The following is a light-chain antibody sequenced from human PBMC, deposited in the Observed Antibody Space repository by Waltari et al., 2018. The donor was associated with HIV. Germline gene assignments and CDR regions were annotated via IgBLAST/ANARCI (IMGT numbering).Light chain of an antibody. V-gene: IGLV2-23*02. CDR2: DVT. CDR1: SNDLGRYHL. Sequence: SALTQPASVSGSPGPSLTIPCTGTSNDLGRYHLVSCYQHQPGRAPKLIIYDVTKWPSGVSHRFSGSKSGATASLTISGLQAEDEADYYCCSYAGITTWVFGGGTKVTVL. CDR3: CSYAGITTWV. J-gene: IGLJ3*02.